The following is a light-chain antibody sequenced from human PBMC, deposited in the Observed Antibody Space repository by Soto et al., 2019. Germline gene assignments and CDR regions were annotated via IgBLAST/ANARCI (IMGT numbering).Light chain of an antibody. CDR3: QQNYNSRWT. CDR1: LPITTH. Sequence: IPMTQSPSSLSASVGDSVTITCRASLPITTHLNWFQQKPGKAPKLLIYGASTLPTGAPSRFNGGGSGTDFTLTISSLQPEDFGTYYCQQNYNSRWTFGQGTEIEI. J-gene: IGKJ1*01. CDR2: GAS. V-gene: IGKV1-39*01.